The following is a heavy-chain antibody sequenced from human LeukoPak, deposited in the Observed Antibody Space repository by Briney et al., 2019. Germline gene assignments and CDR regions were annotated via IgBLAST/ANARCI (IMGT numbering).Heavy chain of an antibody. CDR2: ISLDGSNK. CDR3: AKGHTTGWHFFDY. J-gene: IGHJ4*02. CDR1: GFTFSTYA. D-gene: IGHD6-19*01. Sequence: GGSLRLSCAASGFTFSTYAMHWVRQAPGKGLEWVAVISLDGSNKLYADSVKGRFTISRENSKNTLYLQMNSLRGEDTAVYYCAKGHTTGWHFFDYWGLGTLVTVSS. V-gene: IGHV3-30*18.